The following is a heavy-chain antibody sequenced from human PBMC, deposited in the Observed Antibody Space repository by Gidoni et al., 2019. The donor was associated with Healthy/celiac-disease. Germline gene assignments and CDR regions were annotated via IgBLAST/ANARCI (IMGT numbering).Heavy chain of an antibody. J-gene: IGHJ4*02. D-gene: IGHD6-6*01. Sequence: PGKGLEWIGEINHSGSTNYNPSLKSRVTISVDTSKNQFSLKLSSVTAADTAVYYCARGIKYSSSFWPDVQYYFDYWGQGTLVTVSS. V-gene: IGHV4-34*01. CDR3: ARGIKYSSSFWPDVQYYFDY. CDR2: INHSGST.